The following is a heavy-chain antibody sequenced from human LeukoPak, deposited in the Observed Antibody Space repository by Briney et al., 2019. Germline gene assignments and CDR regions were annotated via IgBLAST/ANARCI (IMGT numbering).Heavy chain of an antibody. D-gene: IGHD6-19*01. CDR1: GGTFSSYA. V-gene: IGHV1-69*04. J-gene: IGHJ2*01. Sequence: GASVKVSCKASGGTFSSYAISWVRQAPGQGLEWMGRIIPILGIANYAQKFQSRVTITADKSTSTAYMELSSLRSEDTAVYYCAIAVAGRSNLWYFDLWGRGTLVTVSS. CDR2: IIPILGIA. CDR3: AIAVAGRSNLWYFDL.